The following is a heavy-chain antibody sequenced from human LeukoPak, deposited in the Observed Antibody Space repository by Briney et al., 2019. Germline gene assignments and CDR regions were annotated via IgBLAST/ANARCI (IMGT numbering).Heavy chain of an antibody. J-gene: IGHJ5*01. CDR3: ARDLGYCSGGSCYSTDS. CDR2: ISSSSSYI. D-gene: IGHD2-15*01. V-gene: IGHV3-21*01. Sequence: GGSLRLSCAASGVTFSSYSMSWVRQAPGKGLEWVSSISSSSSYIYYADSVRGGFTIARENEKKSLYLQMNSLRAEDTAVYCCARDLGYCSGGSCYSTDSWGQGTLVTVSS. CDR1: GVTFSSYS.